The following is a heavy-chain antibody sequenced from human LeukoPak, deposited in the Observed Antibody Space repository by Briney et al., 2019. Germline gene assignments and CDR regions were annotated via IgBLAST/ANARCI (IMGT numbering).Heavy chain of an antibody. CDR2: IIPIFGTA. CDR1: GGTFSSYA. D-gene: IGHD1-26*01. CDR3: ARPVGSKDAFDI. Sequence: SVKVSCKASGGTFSSYAISWVRQAPGQGLEWMGGIIPIFGTANYAQKFQGRVTITADESTSTAYMELSSLRSEDTAVYYCARPVGSKDAFDIWGQGTMVTDSS. J-gene: IGHJ3*02. V-gene: IGHV1-69*13.